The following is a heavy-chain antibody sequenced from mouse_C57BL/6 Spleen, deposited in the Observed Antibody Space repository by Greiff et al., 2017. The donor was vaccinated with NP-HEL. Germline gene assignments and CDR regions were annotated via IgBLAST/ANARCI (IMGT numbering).Heavy chain of an antibody. CDR1: GYAFSSSW. V-gene: IGHV1-82*01. CDR2: IYPGDGDT. CDR3: ARTYYYGSSYRYFDV. D-gene: IGHD1-1*01. J-gene: IGHJ1*03. Sequence: VQLQQSGPELVKPGASVKISCKASGYAFSSSWMNWVKQRPGKGLEWIGRIYPGDGDTNYNGKFKGKATLTADKSSSTAYMQLSSLTSEDSAVYFCARTYYYGSSYRYFDVWGTRTTVTVSS.